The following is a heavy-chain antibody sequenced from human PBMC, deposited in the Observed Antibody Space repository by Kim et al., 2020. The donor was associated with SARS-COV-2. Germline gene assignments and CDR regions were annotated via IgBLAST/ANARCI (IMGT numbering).Heavy chain of an antibody. V-gene: IGHV3-23*01. CDR3: AKGLWFGESYYYGIDV. CDR2: ISGGGTST. Sequence: GGSLRLSCAASGFSFSSYGMGWVRRTPGKGLEWLSRISGGGTSTSYADSVKGRFTTSRDNSKRTLYLQANSLRAEDTGVYYCAKGLWFGESYYYGIDVWGQGTTVTVS. D-gene: IGHD3-10*01. CDR1: GFSFSSYG. J-gene: IGHJ6*02.